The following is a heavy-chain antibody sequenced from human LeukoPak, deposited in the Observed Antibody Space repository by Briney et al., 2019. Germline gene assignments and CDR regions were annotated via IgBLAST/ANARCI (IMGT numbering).Heavy chain of an antibody. J-gene: IGHJ4*02. D-gene: IGHD3-9*01. Sequence: SGGSLRLSCAASGFTFSNYAMSWVRQAPGKGLEWVSAITGGGSGIYYADSMKSRFTISRDNSKNTLYLQINSLRAEDTAVYYCAKWGDYDVLTGHYVSDYWGQGTLVTVSS. CDR2: ITGGGSGI. CDR1: GFTFSNYA. V-gene: IGHV3-23*01. CDR3: AKWGDYDVLTGHYVSDY.